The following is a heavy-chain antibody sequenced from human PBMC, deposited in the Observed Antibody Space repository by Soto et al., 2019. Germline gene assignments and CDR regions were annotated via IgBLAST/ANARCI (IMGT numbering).Heavy chain of an antibody. CDR3: ARGRGEVITTPIFDY. CDR2: IIPIFGTA. Sequence: QVQLVQSGAEVKKPGSSVKVSCKASGGTFSSYAISGVRQAPGQGLEWMGGIIPIFGTANYAQKFQGRVTSTADESTRTAYMELSSLRSEDTAVYSCARGRGEVITTPIFDYWGQGTLVTVSS. V-gene: IGHV1-69*01. D-gene: IGHD3-22*01. J-gene: IGHJ4*02. CDR1: GGTFSSYA.